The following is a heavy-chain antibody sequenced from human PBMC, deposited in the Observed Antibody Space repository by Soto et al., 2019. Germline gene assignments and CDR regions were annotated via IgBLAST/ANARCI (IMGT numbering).Heavy chain of an antibody. CDR1: GGTFNRNT. V-gene: IGHV1-69*01. CDR3: GREGGHNYGLGRGHPFDL. D-gene: IGHD4-17*01. J-gene: IGHJ5*02. CDR2: IIPMFRSP. Sequence: QVQLVQSGAEVKQSGSSVKVSCRASGGTFNRNTISWVRQAPGQGLEWMGGIIPMFRSPNYAQKFQGRVTMIADESTNTVDMEMSSLGSDATAVYYCGREGGHNYGLGRGHPFDLWGQGTLVTASS.